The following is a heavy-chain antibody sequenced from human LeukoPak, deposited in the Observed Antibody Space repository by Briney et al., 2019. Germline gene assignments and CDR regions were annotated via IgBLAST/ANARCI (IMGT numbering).Heavy chain of an antibody. CDR2: IYPGDSDT. J-gene: IGHJ6*02. D-gene: IGHD4-23*01. V-gene: IGHV5-51*01. Sequence: GESLKISCKGSGYSFTSYWIGWVRQMPGKGLEWMGIIYPGDSDTGYSPSFQGQVTISAVKSISTAYLQWSSLKASDTAMYYCARTWVGTPPYYYYGMDVWGQGTTVTVSS. CDR3: ARTWVGTPPYYYYGMDV. CDR1: GYSFTSYW.